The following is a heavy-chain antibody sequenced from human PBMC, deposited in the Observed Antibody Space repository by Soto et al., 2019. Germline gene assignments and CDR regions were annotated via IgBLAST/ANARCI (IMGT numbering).Heavy chain of an antibody. J-gene: IGHJ3*02. CDR2: ISYDGSNK. V-gene: IGHV3-30*18. Sequence: GGSLRLSCAASGFTFSSYGMHWVRQAPGKGLEWVAVISYDGSNKYYADSVKGRFTISRDNSKNTLYLQMNSLRAEDTAVYYCAKDRGPYCRGGSCNPGCAFEIWGQGSMVTVSS. CDR1: GFTFSSYG. CDR3: AKDRGPYCRGGSCNPGCAFEI. D-gene: IGHD2-15*01.